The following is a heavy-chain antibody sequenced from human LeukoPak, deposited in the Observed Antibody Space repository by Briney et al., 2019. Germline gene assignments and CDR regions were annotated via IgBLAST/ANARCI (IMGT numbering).Heavy chain of an antibody. J-gene: IGHJ6*02. CDR2: IYYSGST. Sequence: SETLSLTCTVSGGSISSYSWSWVRQPPGKGLEWIGYIYYSGSTNYNPSLRSRVTISVDASKNQFSLKLSSVTAADTAVYYYARDRKYYDFWSGSQDDIYYYYGMDVWGQGTTVTVSS. CDR1: GGSISSYS. D-gene: IGHD3-3*01. V-gene: IGHV4-59*01. CDR3: ARDRKYYDFWSGSQDDIYYYYGMDV.